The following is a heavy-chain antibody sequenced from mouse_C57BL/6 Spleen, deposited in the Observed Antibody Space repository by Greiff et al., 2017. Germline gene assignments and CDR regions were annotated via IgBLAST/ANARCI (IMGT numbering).Heavy chain of an antibody. J-gene: IGHJ2*01. CDR2: IHPNSGST. D-gene: IGHD3-2*02. V-gene: IGHV1-64*01. CDR3: ARVDSSGY. CDR1: GFTFTSYW. Sequence: VQLQQSGAELVKPGASVKLSCKASGFTFTSYWMHWVKQRPGQGLEWIGMIHPNSGSTNYNEKFKSKATLTVDKSSSTAYMQLSSLTSEDSAVYYCARVDSSGYWGQGTTLTVSS.